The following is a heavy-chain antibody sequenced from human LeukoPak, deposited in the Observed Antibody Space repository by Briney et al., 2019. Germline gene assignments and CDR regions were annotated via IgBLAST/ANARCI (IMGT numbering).Heavy chain of an antibody. J-gene: IGHJ6*03. V-gene: IGHV3-43D*03. CDR1: GFTFDDYA. CDR3: AKGTRENIYYMDV. CDR2: ISWDGGST. Sequence: PGGSLRLSCAASGFTFDDYALHWVRQAPGKGLEWVSLISWDGGSTYYADSVKGRFTISRDNSKNSLYLQMNSLRAEDTALYYCAKGTRENIYYMDVWGKGTTVTVSS.